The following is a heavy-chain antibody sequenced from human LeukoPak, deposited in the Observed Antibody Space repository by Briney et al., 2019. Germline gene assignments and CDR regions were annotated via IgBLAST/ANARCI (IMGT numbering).Heavy chain of an antibody. D-gene: IGHD5-18*01. CDR3: ATIRDTAHRYWYFDL. V-gene: IGHV4-59*03. Sequence: NPSETLSLTCTVSGDSISSYYWSWIGQPPGKGLEWIGYMYYSGSTSYNPSLKSRVTMSVDTSKNQFSLKLSSVTAADTAVYYCATIRDTAHRYWYFDLWGRGTLVIVSS. J-gene: IGHJ2*01. CDR2: MYYSGST. CDR1: GDSISSYY.